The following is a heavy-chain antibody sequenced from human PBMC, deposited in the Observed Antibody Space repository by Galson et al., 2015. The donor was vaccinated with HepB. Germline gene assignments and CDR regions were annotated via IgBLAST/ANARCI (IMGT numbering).Heavy chain of an antibody. CDR2: ISAGDGAT. Sequence: SLRLSCAASGFTFNSYAMSWVRQAPGKGLEWVSGISAGDGATHYVDSVKGRFTISRDNSKNMPYLQMDSLRVEDTAIYFCARGMYGWSYNELDYWGQGTLVTVSS. CDR1: GFTFNSYA. D-gene: IGHD1-26*01. V-gene: IGHV3-23*01. CDR3: ARGMYGWSYNELDY. J-gene: IGHJ4*02.